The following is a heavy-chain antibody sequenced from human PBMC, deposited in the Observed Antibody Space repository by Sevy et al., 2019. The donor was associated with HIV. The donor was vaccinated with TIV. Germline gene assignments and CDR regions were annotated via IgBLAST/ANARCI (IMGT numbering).Heavy chain of an antibody. CDR3: VRELYSGSYYENY. V-gene: IGHV3-7*01. CDR1: GFTLSNYW. CDR2: IKQDGSDK. D-gene: IGHD1-26*01. J-gene: IGHJ4*02. Sequence: GGSLRLSCAASGFTLSNYWMSWVRQAPGKGLEWEANIKQDGSDKYYVDSVKGRFTISRDNAKNSLYLQMNSLRAEDTAVYYCVRELYSGSYYENYWGQGTLVTVSS.